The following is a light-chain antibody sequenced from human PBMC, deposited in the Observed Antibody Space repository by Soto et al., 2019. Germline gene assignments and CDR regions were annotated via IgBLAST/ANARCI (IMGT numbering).Light chain of an antibody. CDR2: DAS. Sequence: DIQMTQSPSTLSASVGDRVTITCRASQSISNWLAWYKQKPGKAPKLLIYDASSLESGVPSRFSGSGSGTEFPLTISSLKPDDSATYYCQQYNSHETFGQGTKVDIK. J-gene: IGKJ1*01. CDR3: QQYNSHET. V-gene: IGKV1-5*01. CDR1: QSISNW.